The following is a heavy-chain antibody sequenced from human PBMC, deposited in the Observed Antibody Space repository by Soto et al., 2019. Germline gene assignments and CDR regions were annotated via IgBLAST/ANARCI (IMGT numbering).Heavy chain of an antibody. Sequence: GASLKISCQGSGYSFTTYWIGWVRQMPGKGLERMGIIYPVDSDIKYSPSFQGQVNISGDKSISTAYLQWSSLKASETAMYYCARRGPLYSSSSWFDPWGQGTLVTVSS. J-gene: IGHJ5*02. CDR3: ARRGPLYSSSSWFDP. CDR2: IYPVDSDI. CDR1: GYSFTTYW. D-gene: IGHD6-6*01. V-gene: IGHV5-51*01.